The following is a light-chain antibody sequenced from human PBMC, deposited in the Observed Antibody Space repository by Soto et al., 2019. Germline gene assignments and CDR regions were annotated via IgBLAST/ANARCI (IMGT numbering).Light chain of an antibody. J-gene: IGKJ5*01. Sequence: EVVMTQSPATLSVSPGERATLSFRASQSVGSNLAWYQQKRGQAPRLLIYGASTRATGVPARFSGSGSGTEFTLTISSLQSEDFAVYYCQQYNNWPPIPFGQGTRPAIK. CDR1: QSVGSN. V-gene: IGKV3-15*01. CDR2: GAS. CDR3: QQYNNWPPIP.